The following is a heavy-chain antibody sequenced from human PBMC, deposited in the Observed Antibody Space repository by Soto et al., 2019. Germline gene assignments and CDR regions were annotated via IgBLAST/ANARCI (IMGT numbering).Heavy chain of an antibody. J-gene: IGHJ6*02. D-gene: IGHD3-3*01. CDR3: ARDRGPSITIFGVVTYYYYYGMDV. CDR2: INPSGGST. V-gene: IGHV1-46*01. Sequence: ASVKVACKASGYTFTISYMHWVRQANGQGLEWMGIINPSGGSTSYAQKFQGRVTMTRDTSTSTVYMELSSLRSEDTAVYYCARDRGPSITIFGVVTYYYYYGMDVWGQGTTVTVSS. CDR1: GYTFTISY.